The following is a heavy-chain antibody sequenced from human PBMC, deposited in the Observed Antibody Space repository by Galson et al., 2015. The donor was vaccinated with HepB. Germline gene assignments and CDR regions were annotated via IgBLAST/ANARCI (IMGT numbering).Heavy chain of an antibody. CDR3: ARARAGIDY. CDR2: ISSSSSYI. V-gene: IGHV3-21*01. J-gene: IGHJ4*02. CDR1: GFTFSSYA. D-gene: IGHD6-6*01. Sequence: SLRLSCAASGFTFSSYAMSWVRQAPGKGLEWVSSISSSSSYIYYADSVKGRFTISRDNARNSLYLQMNSLRAEDTAVYYCARARAGIDYWGQGTLVTVSS.